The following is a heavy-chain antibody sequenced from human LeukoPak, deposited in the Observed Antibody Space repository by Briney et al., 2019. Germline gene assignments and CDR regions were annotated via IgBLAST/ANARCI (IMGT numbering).Heavy chain of an antibody. CDR2: IYPGDSDT. CDR1: GYSFTNYW. CDR3: ARRSGELSSFPEGYFDL. J-gene: IGHJ2*01. V-gene: IGHV5-51*01. D-gene: IGHD3-16*02. Sequence: GESLKISCKGSGYSFTNYWIGWVRQMPGNGLEWMGIIYPGDSDTRYSPSFQGRVTISADKSISTAYLQWNSLKASDTAMYYCARRSGELSSFPEGYFDLWGRGTLVTVSS.